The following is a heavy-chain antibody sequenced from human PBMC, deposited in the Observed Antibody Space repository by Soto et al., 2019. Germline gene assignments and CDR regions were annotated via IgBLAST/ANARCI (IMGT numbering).Heavy chain of an antibody. V-gene: IGHV1-69*04. CDR3: AREGDDYDAFDI. CDR1: GGTFSSYT. J-gene: IGHJ3*02. CDR2: IIPILGIA. D-gene: IGHD4-17*01. Sequence: ASVKVSCKASGGTFSSYTISWVRQAPGQGLEWMGRIIPILGIANYAQKFQGRVTITADKSTSTAYMELSSLRSEDTAVYYCAREGDDYDAFDIWGQGTMVTVSS.